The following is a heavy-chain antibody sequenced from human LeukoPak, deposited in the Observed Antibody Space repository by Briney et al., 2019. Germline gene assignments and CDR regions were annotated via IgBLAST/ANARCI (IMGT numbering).Heavy chain of an antibody. CDR1: SGSISGNNFY. Sequence: PSETLSLTCTVSSGSISGNNFYWGWIRQPPGKGLEWIGSIYYSGSAYYNPSLRSRVTISIDTSKNHFSLNLSSVTAADTAVYYCAKAFYGGLDAFDIWGQGTMVTVSS. D-gene: IGHD4-23*01. J-gene: IGHJ3*02. V-gene: IGHV4-39*07. CDR3: AKAFYGGLDAFDI. CDR2: IYYSGSA.